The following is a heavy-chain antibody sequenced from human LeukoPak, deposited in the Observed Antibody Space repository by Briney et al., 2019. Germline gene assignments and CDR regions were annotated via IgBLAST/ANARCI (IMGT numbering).Heavy chain of an antibody. V-gene: IGHV4-39*07. CDR3: ARSYSSGYFDY. CDR2: IYYSGST. J-gene: IGHJ4*02. CDR1: GGSISSSSYY. Sequence: SETLSLTCTVSGGSISSSSYYWGWIRQPPGKGLEWIGSIYYSGSTYYNPSLKSRVTISVDTSKNQFSLKLSSVTAADTAVYYRARSYSSGYFDYWGQGTLVTVSS. D-gene: IGHD6-19*01.